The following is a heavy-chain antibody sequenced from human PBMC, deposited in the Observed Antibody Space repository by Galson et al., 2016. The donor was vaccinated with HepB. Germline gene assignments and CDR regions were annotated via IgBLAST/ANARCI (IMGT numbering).Heavy chain of an antibody. CDR3: ARNRHCSGGSCYGA. Sequence: SLRLSCAASGFTVSNSYMRWVRQAPGKGLEWVSLIYSGGSTYYADSVKGRFTISRDSSKNMLYLQMNSLRAEDTAVYYCARNRHCSGGSCYGAWGQGTLVTVSS. V-gene: IGHV3-66*01. D-gene: IGHD2-15*01. CDR2: IYSGGST. J-gene: IGHJ5*02. CDR1: GFTVSNSY.